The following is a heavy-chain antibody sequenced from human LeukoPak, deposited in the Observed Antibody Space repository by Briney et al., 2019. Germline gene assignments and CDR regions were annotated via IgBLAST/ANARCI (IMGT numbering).Heavy chain of an antibody. CDR1: GYTFTAYY. D-gene: IGHD6-6*01. CDR3: AREYSSSSGRLYDY. Sequence: ASVKVSCKASGYTFTAYYMHWVRQAPGQGLEWMGWIAPNSGGTNYAQNFQGRVTMTRDTSINTAYMELSRLTSDDTAVYYCAREYSSSSGRLYDYWGLGTLVTVSS. J-gene: IGHJ4*02. V-gene: IGHV1-2*02. CDR2: IAPNSGGT.